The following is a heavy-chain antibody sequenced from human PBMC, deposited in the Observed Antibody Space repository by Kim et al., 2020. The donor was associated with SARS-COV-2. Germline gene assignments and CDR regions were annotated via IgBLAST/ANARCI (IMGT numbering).Heavy chain of an antibody. J-gene: IGHJ5*02. CDR3: ARVDSSSWFDP. D-gene: IGHD6-13*01. V-gene: IGHV3-11*01. Sequence: SYAGSVKGRFTTSRDNAKNSLYLQMTSLRAEDTAVYYCARVDSSSWFDPWGQGTLVTVSS.